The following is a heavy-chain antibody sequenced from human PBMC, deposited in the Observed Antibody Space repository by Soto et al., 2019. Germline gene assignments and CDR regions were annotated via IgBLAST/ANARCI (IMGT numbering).Heavy chain of an antibody. CDR1: GFTFSSYS. V-gene: IGHV3-30*03. D-gene: IGHD5-12*01. J-gene: IGHJ4*02. CDR3: ARGRGVGWLQSTDFDY. CDR2: VSYAGSNE. Sequence: QVQLVESGGGVVQPGRSLRLSCAASGFTFSSYSLNWVRQAPGKGLERVTIVSYAGSNEYYAASVKGRFTISRDNSKNTLYLQMNSLRAEDTALYYCARGRGVGWLQSTDFDYWGQGTLVTVSS.